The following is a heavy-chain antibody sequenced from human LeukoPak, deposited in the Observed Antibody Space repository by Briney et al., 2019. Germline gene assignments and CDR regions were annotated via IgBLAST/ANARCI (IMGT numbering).Heavy chain of an antibody. J-gene: IGHJ5*02. CDR1: GFTFSSYS. CDR3: AREDIVVVPAAISWFDP. Sequence: GGSLRLSCAASGFTFSSYSMNWIRQAPGKGLEWVSSISSSSSYIYYADSVKGRFTISRDNAKNSLYLQMNSLRAEDTAVYYCAREDIVVVPAAISWFDPWGQGTLVTVSS. V-gene: IGHV3-21*01. D-gene: IGHD2-2*02. CDR2: ISSSSSYI.